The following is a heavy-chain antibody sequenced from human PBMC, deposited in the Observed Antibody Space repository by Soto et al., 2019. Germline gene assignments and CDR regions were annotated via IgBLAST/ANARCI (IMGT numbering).Heavy chain of an antibody. CDR1: GYTFTSYA. CDR3: ARRGSTSLNWFDP. CDR2: INAGNGNT. D-gene: IGHD2-2*01. Sequence: QVQLVQSGAEVKKPGASVKVSCKASGYTFTSYAMHWVRQAPGQRLEWMGWINAGNGNTKYSQKFQGRVTITRDTSASTAYMELSSLRTEDTAVYYCARRGSTSLNWFDPWGQGTLVTVPS. V-gene: IGHV1-3*01. J-gene: IGHJ5*02.